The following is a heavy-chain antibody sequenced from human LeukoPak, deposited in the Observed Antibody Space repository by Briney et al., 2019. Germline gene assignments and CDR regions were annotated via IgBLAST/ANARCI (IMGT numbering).Heavy chain of an antibody. Sequence: KTSETLSLTCTVSGGSISSSSYYWGWIRQPPGKGLEWIGSIYYSGSTYYNPSLKSRVTISVDTSKNQFSLKLSSVTAADTAVYYCARDNPAGIWGQGTMATVSS. CDR2: IYYSGST. CDR3: ARDNPAGI. D-gene: IGHD1-14*01. CDR1: GGSISSSSYY. J-gene: IGHJ3*02. V-gene: IGHV4-39*02.